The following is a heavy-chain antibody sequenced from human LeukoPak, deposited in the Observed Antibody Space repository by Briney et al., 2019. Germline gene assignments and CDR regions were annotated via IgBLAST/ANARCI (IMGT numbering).Heavy chain of an antibody. Sequence: SETLSLTCAVYGGSFSGYYWSWIRQPSGKGLEWIGEINHSGSTNYNPSLKSRVTISVDTSKNQFSLKLSSVTAADTAVYYCAREGTYGGNGFGFDYWGQGTLVTVSS. CDR2: INHSGST. V-gene: IGHV4-34*01. J-gene: IGHJ4*02. D-gene: IGHD4-23*01. CDR3: AREGTYGGNGFGFDY. CDR1: GGSFSGYY.